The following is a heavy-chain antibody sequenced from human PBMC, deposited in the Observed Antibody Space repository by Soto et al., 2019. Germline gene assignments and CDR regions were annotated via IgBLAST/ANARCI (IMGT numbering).Heavy chain of an antibody. CDR3: ARDDASSTRIRAFDV. D-gene: IGHD2-2*01. CDR1: GYTFNNYD. CDR2: VSGYNGDT. Sequence: ASVKVSCKASGYTFNNYDFNWVRQAHGQGLEWMGWVSGYNGDTTYAQTLQGRVTMTTDTSTSTVYMELRGLRSDDTAVYYCARDDASSTRIRAFDVWGQGTMVTVSS. V-gene: IGHV1-18*01. J-gene: IGHJ3*01.